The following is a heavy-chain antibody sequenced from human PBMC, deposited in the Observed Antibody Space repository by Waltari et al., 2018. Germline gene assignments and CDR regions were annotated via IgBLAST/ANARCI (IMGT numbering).Heavy chain of an antibody. Sequence: QVQLVQSGAEVKKPGSSVKVSCKVSGGTISAISWVRQAPGQGPEWMGGIVPSLGSPNYAENFHDRLTIMADESASVVYMELSRLTSEDTAVYYCARDGPYDSDTTGYFNWFATWGQGTQVTVSS. V-gene: IGHV1-69*01. CDR2: IVPSLGSP. CDR1: GGTISA. J-gene: IGHJ5*02. CDR3: ARDGPYDSDTTGYFNWFAT. D-gene: IGHD3-16*01.